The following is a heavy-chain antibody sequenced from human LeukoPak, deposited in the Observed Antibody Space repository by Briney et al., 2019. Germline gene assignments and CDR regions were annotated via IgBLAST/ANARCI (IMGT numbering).Heavy chain of an antibody. CDR3: ARMGAIAGASANPDY. V-gene: IGHV4-59*01. J-gene: IGHJ4*02. Sequence: PSETLSLTCTVSSGSISGYSWSWIRQPPGKGLEWIGYIHYSGTTNYNPSLKSRVTMSVDTSKNQFSLKVSSVTAADTAVYYCARMGAIAGASANPDYWGQGTLVTVSS. D-gene: IGHD4/OR15-4a*01. CDR2: IHYSGTT. CDR1: SGSISGYS.